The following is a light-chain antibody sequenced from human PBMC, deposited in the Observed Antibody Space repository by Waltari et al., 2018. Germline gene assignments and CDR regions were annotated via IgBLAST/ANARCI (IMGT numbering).Light chain of an antibody. CDR2: GDT. CDR1: DIGTRS. CDR3: QVWDSRSGHVV. V-gene: IGLV3-21*03. J-gene: IGLJ2*01. Sequence: YELTQPPSVSVAPGKTASLTWGGDDIGTRSVHWYQQKSGQAPILVMYGDTDRPSGIPERFSGSNSGNTATLTITRVAVGDEADYYCQVWDSRSGHVVFGGGTKLTVL.